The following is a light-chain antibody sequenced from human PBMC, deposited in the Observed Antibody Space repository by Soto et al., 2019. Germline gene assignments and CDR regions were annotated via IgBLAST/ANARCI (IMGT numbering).Light chain of an antibody. V-gene: IGLV7-43*01. CDR3: LLYYGGAHGV. J-gene: IGLJ2*01. CDR1: TGAVTRGYY. CDR2: STS. Sequence: QAVVTQEPSLTVSPGGTVTLTCASSTGAVTRGYYPIWFQQKPGQETRAVIHSTSNKHSWTPARFSGSLLGGKAALTLSGVQPEDEAEYYCLLYYGGAHGVFGGGTKLTVL.